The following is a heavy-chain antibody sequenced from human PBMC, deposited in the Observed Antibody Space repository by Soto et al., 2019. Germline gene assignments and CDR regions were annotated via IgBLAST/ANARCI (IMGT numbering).Heavy chain of an antibody. CDR2: IWSDGSNK. J-gene: IGHJ3*02. CDR1: GFTFISYG. CDR3: ARKGSCSSTSCLQYGAFDI. V-gene: IGHV3-33*01. D-gene: IGHD2-2*01. Sequence: QVQLVESGGGVVQPGRSLRLSCAASGFTFISYGMHWVRQAPGKGLEWVAVIWSDGSNKYYADSVQGRFTISRDNSKNTRYLQRNSLRAGDTAVYYCARKGSCSSTSCLQYGAFDIWGQGTMVTVSS.